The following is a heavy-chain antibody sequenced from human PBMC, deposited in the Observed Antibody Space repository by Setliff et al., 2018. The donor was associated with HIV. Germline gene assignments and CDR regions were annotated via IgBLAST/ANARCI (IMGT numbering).Heavy chain of an antibody. J-gene: IGHJ4*02. D-gene: IGHD2-21*02. CDR3: ARYLFCGGDCYSGFDY. CDR2: IYYSGST. V-gene: IGHV4-59*01. CDR1: GGSFSGYY. Sequence: SETLSLTCSVSGGSFSGYYWSWIRQPPGKGLEWIGYIYYSGSTNYNPSLKSRVTISLDTSKNQFSLRLTSVTAADTAVYYCARYLFCGGDCYSGFDYWGQGTLVTVSS.